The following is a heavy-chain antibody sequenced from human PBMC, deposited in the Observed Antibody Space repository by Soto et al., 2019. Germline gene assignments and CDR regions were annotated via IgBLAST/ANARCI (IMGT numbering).Heavy chain of an antibody. CDR3: ARPHPGVDRAAFLQDLVDP. CDR2: ISYSGST. J-gene: IGHJ5*02. CDR1: GASITTYC. D-gene: IGHD2-8*01. Sequence: SKTRSRTCSVSGASITTYCWSWIRQPPGQGMGWMGSISYSGSTYYNVSLRSRVTIEVDTSKSQFCLKLTTVTAADTAVYYGARPHPGVDRAAFLQDLVDPWGQGSPVTFSA. V-gene: IGHV4-59*08.